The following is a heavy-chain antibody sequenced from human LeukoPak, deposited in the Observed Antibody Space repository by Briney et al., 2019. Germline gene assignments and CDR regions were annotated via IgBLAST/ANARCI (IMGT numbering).Heavy chain of an antibody. D-gene: IGHD3-22*01. CDR3: ARDPRGPAGYDSPARDTFDY. V-gene: IGHV3-74*01. CDR2: INNDGRST. J-gene: IGHJ4*02. CDR1: GFTFSSYW. Sequence: GGSLRLSCAASGFTFSSYWMHWVRQAPGKGLVGVSRINNDGRSTNYADSVKGRFTISRDNAKNTLYLQMNSLRAEDTAAYYCARDPRGPAGYDSPARDTFDYWGQGTLVTVSS.